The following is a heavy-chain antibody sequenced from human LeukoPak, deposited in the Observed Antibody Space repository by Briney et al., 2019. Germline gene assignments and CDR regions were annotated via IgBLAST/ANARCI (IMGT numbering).Heavy chain of an antibody. D-gene: IGHD6-13*01. J-gene: IGHJ6*02. CDR2: IWYDGSNK. Sequence: GGSLRLSCAASGFTFSSYGMSWVRQAPGKGLEWVAVIWYDGSNKYYADSVKGRFTISRDNSKNTLYLQMNSLRAEDTAVYYCVRENGGAAAGHEASYSYYAFDVWGQGTTVTVSS. CDR3: VRENGGAAAGHEASYSYYAFDV. V-gene: IGHV3-33*01. CDR1: GFTFSSYG.